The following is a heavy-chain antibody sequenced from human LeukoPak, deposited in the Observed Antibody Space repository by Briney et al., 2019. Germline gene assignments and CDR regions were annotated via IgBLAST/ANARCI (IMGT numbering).Heavy chain of an antibody. CDR2: IYYSGST. D-gene: IGHD3-22*01. CDR3: ARDSVYRHDSSGYFNWFDP. Sequence: ETLSLTCTVSGVSISSSNSYWGWIRQPPGKGLEWIGSIYYSGSTYYNPSLKSRVTISVDTSKNQFSLKLSSVTAADTAVYYCARDSVYRHDSSGYFNWFDPWGQGTLVTVSS. J-gene: IGHJ5*02. CDR1: GVSISSSNSY. V-gene: IGHV4-39*07.